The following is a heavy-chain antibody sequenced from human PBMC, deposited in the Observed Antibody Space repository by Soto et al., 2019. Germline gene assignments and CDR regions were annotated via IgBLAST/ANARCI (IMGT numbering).Heavy chain of an antibody. CDR2: IYWDDDK. CDR1: GFSLSTNGMG. D-gene: IGHD5-12*01. Sequence: QITVKESGLPLVKPTQTLTLTCTFSGFSLSTNGMGVGWIRQSPGKALEWLALIYWDDDKRYSPSLRSRLTIPQDTSKNQVDLTMTNMDPVDTATYSCARLTRGVYDLDRLWEKFDYWGQGTLVTVSS. V-gene: IGHV2-5*02. J-gene: IGHJ4*02. CDR3: ARLTRGVYDLDRLWEKFDY.